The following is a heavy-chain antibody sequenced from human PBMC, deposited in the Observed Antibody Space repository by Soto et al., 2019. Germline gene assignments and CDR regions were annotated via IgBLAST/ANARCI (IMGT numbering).Heavy chain of an antibody. CDR2: IWYDGSNK. Sequence: QPGGSLRLSCAASGFTFSSYGMHWVRQAPGKGLEWVAVIWYDGSNKYYADSVKGRFTISRDNSENTLYLQMNSLRAEDTAVYYCARAGGGYCSGGSCYHDAFDIWGQGTMVT. J-gene: IGHJ3*02. D-gene: IGHD2-15*01. CDR3: ARAGGGYCSGGSCYHDAFDI. CDR1: GFTFSSYG. V-gene: IGHV3-33*01.